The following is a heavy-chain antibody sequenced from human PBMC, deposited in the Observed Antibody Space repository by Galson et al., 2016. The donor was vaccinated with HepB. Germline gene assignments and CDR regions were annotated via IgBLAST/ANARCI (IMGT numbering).Heavy chain of an antibody. CDR1: GFTFSNYG. V-gene: IGHV3-30*18. CDR3: AKSSRGRGYSGYNPPPLGY. J-gene: IGHJ4*01. D-gene: IGHD5-12*01. Sequence: SLRLSCAASGFTFSNYGMHWVRQAPGKGLEWVALISYDGSNKCYADSVKGRFTISRDNSKNTLYLQMNSLRAEDTAVYYCAKSSRGRGYSGYNPPPLGYCGHGDLVTGSS. CDR2: ISYDGSNK.